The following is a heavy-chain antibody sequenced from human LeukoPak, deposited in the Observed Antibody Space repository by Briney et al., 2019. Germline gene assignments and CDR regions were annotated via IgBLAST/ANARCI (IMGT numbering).Heavy chain of an antibody. J-gene: IGHJ4*02. V-gene: IGHV4-59*01. D-gene: IGHD3-22*01. CDR1: GDSIISYY. Sequence: SETLSLTCTVSGDSIISYYWSWIRQPPGKGLERIGYIHYSGITDYNPSLKSRVTMSVDTSKNQFSLNLSSVNAADTAVYYCARDYDGYFDFWGQGTLVTVSS. CDR2: IHYSGIT. CDR3: ARDYDGYFDF.